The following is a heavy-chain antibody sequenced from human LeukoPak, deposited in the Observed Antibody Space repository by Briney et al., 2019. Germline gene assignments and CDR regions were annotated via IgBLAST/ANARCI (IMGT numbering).Heavy chain of an antibody. CDR1: GFTLSSFE. Sequence: PGGSLRLSCAASGFTLSSFEMNWVRQAPGKGLEWVSYISNSGSAIYYADCVKGRLTISRDNAKTSLYLQMNSLRAEDTAVYYCARKAQSNSWSRFDYWGQGTLVTVSS. D-gene: IGHD6-13*01. CDR2: ISNSGSAI. CDR3: ARKAQSNSWSRFDY. V-gene: IGHV3-48*03. J-gene: IGHJ4*02.